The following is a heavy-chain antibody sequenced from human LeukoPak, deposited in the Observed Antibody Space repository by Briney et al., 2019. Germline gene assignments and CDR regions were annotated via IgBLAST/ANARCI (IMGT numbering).Heavy chain of an antibody. D-gene: IGHD3-22*01. CDR2: IYSGGST. Sequence: PGGSLRLSCAASGFTVSSNYMSWVRQAPGKGLEWVSVIYSGGSTYYADSVKGRFTISRDNSKNTLYLQVNSLRAEDTAVYYCARAGLLIAFDIWGQGTMVTVSS. CDR3: ARAGLLIAFDI. CDR1: GFTVSSNY. J-gene: IGHJ3*02. V-gene: IGHV3-53*01.